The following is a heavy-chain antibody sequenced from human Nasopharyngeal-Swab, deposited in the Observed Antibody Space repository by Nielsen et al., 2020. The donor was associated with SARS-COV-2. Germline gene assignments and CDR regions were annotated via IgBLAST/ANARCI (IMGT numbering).Heavy chain of an antibody. D-gene: IGHD6-19*01. Sequence: WVRQAPGQRLEWMGWINASNGNTKYSQKFQGRVTITRDTSASTAYMELSSLRSEDTAVYYCAFGPALKNSSGWYQIDYWGQGTLVTVSS. CDR3: AFGPALKNSSGWYQIDY. J-gene: IGHJ4*02. V-gene: IGHV1-3*01. CDR2: INASNGNT.